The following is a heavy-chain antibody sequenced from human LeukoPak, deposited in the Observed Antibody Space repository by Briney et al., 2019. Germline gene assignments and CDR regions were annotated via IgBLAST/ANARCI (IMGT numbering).Heavy chain of an antibody. D-gene: IGHD5-24*01. V-gene: IGHV4-59*08. CDR1: GDSIINYY. J-gene: IGHJ4*02. Sequence: SGTLSFTCTISGDSIINYYWSWIRQPPGKGLEWIGYIYYSGSTNYNPSLKSRVTISVDTSKNQFSLKLRSVTAADTAVYYCARQRSVEMASITSYYFGYWGQGTLVTVSS. CDR2: IYYSGST. CDR3: ARQRSVEMASITSYYFGY.